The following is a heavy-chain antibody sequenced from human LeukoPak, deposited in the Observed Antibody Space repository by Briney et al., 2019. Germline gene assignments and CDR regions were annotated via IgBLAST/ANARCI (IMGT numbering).Heavy chain of an antibody. Sequence: PGGSLRLSCTASGFTFGDYAMSWVRQAPGKGLEWVGFIRSKAYGGTTEYAASVKGRFTISRDDSKSIAHLQMNSLKTEDTAVYYCTRTTVEPNFDYWGQGTLVTVSS. CDR1: GFTFGDYA. D-gene: IGHD4-23*01. CDR2: IRSKAYGGTT. V-gene: IGHV3-49*04. CDR3: TRTTVEPNFDY. J-gene: IGHJ4*02.